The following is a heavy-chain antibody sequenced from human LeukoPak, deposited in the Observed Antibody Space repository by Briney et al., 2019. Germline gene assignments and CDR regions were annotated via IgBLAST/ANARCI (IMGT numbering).Heavy chain of an antibody. D-gene: IGHD6-13*01. CDR1: GYTFTGYY. CDR2: INPNSGGT. J-gene: IGHJ6*03. Sequence: GASVKVSCKASGYTFTGYYTHWVRQAPGQGLEWMGWINPNSGGTNYAQKFQGRVTMTRDTSISTAYMELSRLRSDDTAVYYCAKEAAGELRRHYYMDVWGKGTTVTISS. V-gene: IGHV1-2*02. CDR3: AKEAAGELRRHYYMDV.